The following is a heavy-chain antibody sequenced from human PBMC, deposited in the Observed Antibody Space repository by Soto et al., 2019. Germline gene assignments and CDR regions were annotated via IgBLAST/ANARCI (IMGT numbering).Heavy chain of an antibody. J-gene: IGHJ6*02. V-gene: IGHV6-1*01. CDR3: AREFGAARHYYYYGMDV. Sequence: SQTLSLTCAISGDSVSSNSAAWNWIRQSPSRGLEWLGRTYYRSKWYNDYAVSVKSRITINPDTSKNQSSLQLNSVTPEDTAVYYCAREFGAARHYYYYGMDVWGQGTTVTVSS. CDR2: TYYRSKWYN. CDR1: GDSVSSNSAA. D-gene: IGHD6-6*01.